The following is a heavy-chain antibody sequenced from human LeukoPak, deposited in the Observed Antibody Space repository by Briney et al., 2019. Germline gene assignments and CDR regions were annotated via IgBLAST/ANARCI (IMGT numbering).Heavy chain of an antibody. Sequence: PSETLSLTCAVYGDSFSDYYWSWIRQSPGKGLEWIGEINHSGSTNYNPSLKSRVTISVDTSKNQFSLKLSSVTAADTAVYYCARDVTVRGVTDLNWFDPWGQGTLVTVSS. D-gene: IGHD3-10*01. J-gene: IGHJ5*02. CDR3: ARDVTVRGVTDLNWFDP. CDR1: GDSFSDYY. CDR2: INHSGST. V-gene: IGHV4-34*01.